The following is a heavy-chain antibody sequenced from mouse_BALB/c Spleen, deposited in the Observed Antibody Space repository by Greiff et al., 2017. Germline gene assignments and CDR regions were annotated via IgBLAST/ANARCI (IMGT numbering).Heavy chain of an antibody. Sequence: VQLQQSGPGLVKPSQSLSLTCTVTGYSITSDYAWNWIRQFPGNKLEWMGYISYSGSTSYNPSLKSRISITRDTSKNQFFLQLNSVTTEDTATYYCARRGYGNYDYFDYWGQGTTLTVSS. CDR2: ISYSGST. D-gene: IGHD2-10*02. CDR1: GYSITSDYA. V-gene: IGHV3-2*02. J-gene: IGHJ2*01. CDR3: ARRGYGNYDYFDY.